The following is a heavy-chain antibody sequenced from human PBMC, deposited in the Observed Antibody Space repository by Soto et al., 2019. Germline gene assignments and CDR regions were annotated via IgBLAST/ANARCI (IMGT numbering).Heavy chain of an antibody. D-gene: IGHD1-26*01. CDR1: GFTFSSYA. V-gene: IGHV3-23*01. Sequence: PGGSLRLSCAASGFTFSSYAMSWVRQAPGKGLEWVSAISGSGGSTYYADSVKGRFTISRDNSKNTLYLQMNSLRAEDTAVYYCAKDGWPNSGSYWYYFDYWGQGTLVTVSS. J-gene: IGHJ4*02. CDR3: AKDGWPNSGSYWYYFDY. CDR2: ISGSGGST.